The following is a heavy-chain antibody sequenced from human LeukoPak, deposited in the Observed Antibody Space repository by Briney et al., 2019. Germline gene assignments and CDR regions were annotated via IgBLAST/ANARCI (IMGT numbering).Heavy chain of an antibody. CDR1: GFAFDDYG. CDR2: INWNGGSI. Sequence: GGSLRLSCSASGFAFDDYGMSWVRQAPGKGLEWDSGINWNGGSIGYADSAKGRFTISRDNAKNSLYLQINSLRAEDTALYYCARADKDGYGFFGFDYWGQGTLVTVSS. J-gene: IGHJ4*02. D-gene: IGHD5-18*01. CDR3: ARADKDGYGFFGFDY. V-gene: IGHV3-20*04.